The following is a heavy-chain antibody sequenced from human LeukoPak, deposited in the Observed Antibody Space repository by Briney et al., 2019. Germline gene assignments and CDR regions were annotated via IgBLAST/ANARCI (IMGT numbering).Heavy chain of an antibody. CDR2: ISYDGSNK. D-gene: IGHD1-14*01. V-gene: IGHV3-30-3*01. CDR3: ARGAGIIDY. J-gene: IGHJ4*02. CDR1: GFTFSSYA. Sequence: PGGSLRLSCAASGFTFSSYAMHWVRQAPGKGLEWVAVISYDGSNKYYADSVKGRFTISRDNSKNTLYLQMNSLRAEDTAVYYCARGAGIIDYWGQGTLVTVSS.